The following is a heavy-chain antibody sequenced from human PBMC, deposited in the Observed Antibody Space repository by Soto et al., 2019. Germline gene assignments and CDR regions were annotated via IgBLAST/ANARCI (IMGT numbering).Heavy chain of an antibody. CDR3: ASRSCGDYAMVADY. Sequence: SETLSLTCAVYGGSFSGYYWSWIRQPPGKGLEWIGEINHSGSTNYNPSLKSRVTISVDTSKNQFSLKLSSVTAADTAVYYCASRSCGDYAMVADYWGQGTLVTVSS. V-gene: IGHV4-34*01. J-gene: IGHJ4*02. CDR1: GGSFSGYY. D-gene: IGHD4-17*01. CDR2: INHSGST.